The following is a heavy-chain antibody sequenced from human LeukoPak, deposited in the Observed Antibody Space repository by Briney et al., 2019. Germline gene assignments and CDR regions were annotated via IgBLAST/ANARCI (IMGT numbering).Heavy chain of an antibody. CDR1: GFTLSSYW. CDR3: AYWVGTVDGFNGPFDY. J-gene: IGHJ4*02. Sequence: GGSLGLSCAASGFTLSSYWMHWVRQAPGKGLVWVSRINSDGSSTSYADSVKGRFTISRDNAKNTLYLQMNSLRAEDTAVYHCAYWVGTVDGFNGPFDYWGQGTLVTVSS. D-gene: IGHD3-10*01. V-gene: IGHV3-74*01. CDR2: INSDGSST.